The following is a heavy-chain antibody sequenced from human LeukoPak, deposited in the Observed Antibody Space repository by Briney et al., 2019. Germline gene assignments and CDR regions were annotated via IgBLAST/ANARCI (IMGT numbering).Heavy chain of an antibody. V-gene: IGHV3-30*14. CDR2: ISYDGSNK. D-gene: IGHD2-15*01. CDR3: ARGRHCSGGSCYPNGPKNWFDP. CDR1: GFTFSSYA. Sequence: GGSLRLSCAASGFTFSSYAMHWVRQAPGKGLEWVAVISYDGSNKYYADSVKGRFTISRDNSKNTLYLQMNSLRAEDTAVYYCARGRHCSGGSCYPNGPKNWFDPWGQGTLVTVSS. J-gene: IGHJ5*02.